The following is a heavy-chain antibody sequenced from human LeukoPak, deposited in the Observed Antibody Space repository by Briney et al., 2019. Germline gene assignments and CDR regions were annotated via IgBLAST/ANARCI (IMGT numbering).Heavy chain of an antibody. CDR1: GFTFSTYS. Sequence: GGSLRLSCAASGFTFSTYSMNWVRQAPGQGLEWVSYIRSSSSTIYYADSVKGRFTISRDNAKNSLYLQMNSLRAEDTAVYYCARDIYCSSTSCYTGAFDFWGQGTMVTVSS. D-gene: IGHD2-2*01. CDR2: IRSSSSTI. J-gene: IGHJ3*01. V-gene: IGHV3-48*04. CDR3: ARDIYCSSTSCYTGAFDF.